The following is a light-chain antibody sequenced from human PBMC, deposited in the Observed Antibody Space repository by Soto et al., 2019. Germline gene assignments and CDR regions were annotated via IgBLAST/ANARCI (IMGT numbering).Light chain of an antibody. CDR1: QSVSSY. V-gene: IGKV3-11*01. J-gene: IGKJ2*01. Sequence: EIVLTQSPATLSLSPGERATLSCRASQSVSSYLAWYQQKPGQAPRLLIYEASNRATGIPARFSGSGSGTDFTLTISSLEPEEFEVYYCQQRSNWPPETFGQGTKLEIK. CDR3: QQRSNWPPET. CDR2: EAS.